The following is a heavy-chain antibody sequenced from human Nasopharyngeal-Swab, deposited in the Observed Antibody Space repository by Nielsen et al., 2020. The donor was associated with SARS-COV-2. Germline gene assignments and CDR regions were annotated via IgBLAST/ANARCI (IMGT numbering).Heavy chain of an antibody. Sequence: LSLTCAASGVTFSNYSMNWVRQAPGEGLEWVSSISSSTSYIYYADSVKGRFTISRDNAKNSLYLQMNSLRAEDTAVYYCARDGFGESPYYYYYGMDVWGQGTTVTVSS. CDR2: ISSSTSYI. CDR1: GVTFSNYS. CDR3: ARDGFGESPYYYYYGMDV. V-gene: IGHV3-21*01. J-gene: IGHJ6*02. D-gene: IGHD3-10*01.